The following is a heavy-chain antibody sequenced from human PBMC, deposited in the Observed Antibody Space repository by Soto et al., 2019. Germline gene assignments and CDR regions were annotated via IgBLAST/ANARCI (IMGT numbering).Heavy chain of an antibody. J-gene: IGHJ5*02. CDR3: AKGGPTFLNWFGP. CDR2: ISNSGHSA. V-gene: IGHV3-23*01. Sequence: GSPRLSCAASGFTFSSYAMNWVRQAPGKGLEWISVISNSGHSAYYADSVKGRFTISRDNSKNTLYLQIKSLRAEDTAAYYCAKGGPTFLNWFGPWGQGTLVTVS. CDR1: GFTFSSYA. D-gene: IGHD5-12*01.